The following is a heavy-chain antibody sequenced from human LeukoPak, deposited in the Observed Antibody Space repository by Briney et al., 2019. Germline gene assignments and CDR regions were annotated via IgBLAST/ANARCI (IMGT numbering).Heavy chain of an antibody. J-gene: IGHJ4*02. Sequence: GGSLRLSCAPSGLSLSNHWMSWVRQLPGKGLEWVAHIKQDESVRHYVDSVKGRFMISRDNAKNSLYLQMNSVRAEDTAVYYCARDLLRGVWGSTGYYTVGFDYWGQGSLVTVSS. CDR2: IKQDESVR. V-gene: IGHV3-7*01. CDR1: GLSLSNHW. CDR3: ARDLLRGVWGSTGYYTVGFDY. D-gene: IGHD3-22*01.